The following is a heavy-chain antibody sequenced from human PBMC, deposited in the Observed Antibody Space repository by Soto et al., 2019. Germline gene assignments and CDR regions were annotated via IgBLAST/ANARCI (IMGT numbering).Heavy chain of an antibody. Sequence: GGSLRLSCAASGFTFSSYSMIWARQAPGKGLEWVSYISSSSNTIYYADSVKGRFTISRDNAKNSMYMQMNSLRAEDTAVYYCARPFLGDYTVTKTSDCWGQGALVTVSS. CDR3: ARPFLGDYTVTKTSDC. V-gene: IGHV3-48*01. D-gene: IGHD4-17*01. CDR1: GFTFSSYS. CDR2: ISSSSNTI. J-gene: IGHJ4*02.